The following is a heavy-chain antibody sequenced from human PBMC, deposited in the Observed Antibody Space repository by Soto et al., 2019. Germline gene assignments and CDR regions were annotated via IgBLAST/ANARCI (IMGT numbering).Heavy chain of an antibody. D-gene: IGHD3-10*01. CDR3: AKSGDDDAFDV. J-gene: IGHJ3*01. CDR1: GFTFINCG. Sequence: QVQLVESGGGVVQPGRSLRLSCAATGFTFINCGLHWVRQAPGKGLEWVALISFDGNHEFYTDSVKGRFTISRDNSKNTLYLQMNSLTAEDTAVYYCAKSGDDDAFDVWGQGTMVTLSS. V-gene: IGHV3-30*18. CDR2: ISFDGNHE.